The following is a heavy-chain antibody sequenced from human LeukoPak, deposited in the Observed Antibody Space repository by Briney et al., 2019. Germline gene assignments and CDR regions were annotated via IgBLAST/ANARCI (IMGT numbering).Heavy chain of an antibody. CDR1: GGSVSNSNYY. Sequence: SETLSLTCTVSGGSVSNSNYYWSWIRQPPGKGLEWIGYIYYIGSTNYNPSLKSRVTMSVDTSKNQFSLRLGSVTAADTAVYYCARAHYCSGDSCYLGWFDPWGQGTLVTVSS. D-gene: IGHD2-15*01. CDR3: ARAHYCSGDSCYLGWFDP. V-gene: IGHV4-61*01. CDR2: IYYIGST. J-gene: IGHJ5*02.